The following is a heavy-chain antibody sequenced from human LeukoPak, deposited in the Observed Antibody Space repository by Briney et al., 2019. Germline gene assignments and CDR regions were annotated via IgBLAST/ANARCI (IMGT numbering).Heavy chain of an antibody. Sequence: SETLSLTCAVSGASISDSNWWSWVHQPPGKGLEWIGEIYHSGSTNYSPSLKSRVTISLDNSKNLFTLKMISVTAADTAMYYCARVRSTLDSWGHGTLVTVSS. CDR1: GASISDSNW. CDR2: IYHSGST. V-gene: IGHV4-4*02. CDR3: ARVRSTLDS. J-gene: IGHJ5*01.